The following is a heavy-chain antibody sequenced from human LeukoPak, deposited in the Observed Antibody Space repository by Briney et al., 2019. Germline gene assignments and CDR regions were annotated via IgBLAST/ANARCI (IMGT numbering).Heavy chain of an antibody. Sequence: ASVTVSCKASGYTFTSYDINWVRQAPGQGLEGMGWMNPNSGNTGYAQKFQGRVTMTRNTSISTAYMELSSLRSEDTAVYYYARGRYLAAFDIWGQGTMVTVSS. CDR3: ARGRYLAAFDI. CDR2: MNPNSGNT. J-gene: IGHJ3*02. D-gene: IGHD3-9*01. CDR1: GYTFTSYD. V-gene: IGHV1-8*01.